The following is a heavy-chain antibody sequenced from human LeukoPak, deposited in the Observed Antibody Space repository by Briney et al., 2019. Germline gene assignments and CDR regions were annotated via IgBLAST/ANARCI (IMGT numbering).Heavy chain of an antibody. CDR1: GYSFTSYW. CDR2: IYPGDSNT. V-gene: IGHV5-51*01. J-gene: IGHJ4*02. D-gene: IGHD6-19*01. Sequence: GESLKISCKGSGYSFTSYWIGWVRQMPGKGLEWMGIIYPGDSNTRYSPSFQGQVAISADKSISAAYLQWSSLEASDTAMYYCARHGTYSSGWPFDYWGQGTLVTVSS. CDR3: ARHGTYSSGWPFDY.